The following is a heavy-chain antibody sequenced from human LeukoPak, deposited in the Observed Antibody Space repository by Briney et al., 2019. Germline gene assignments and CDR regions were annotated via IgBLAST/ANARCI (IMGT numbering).Heavy chain of an antibody. D-gene: IGHD6-19*01. CDR1: GFTFSSYG. CDR2: ISYDGSNK. V-gene: IGHV3-30*18. Sequence: GGSLRLSCAASGFTFSSYGMHWVRQAPGKGLEWVAVISYDGSNKYYADSVKGRFTISRDNSKNTLYLQMNSLGAEDTAVYYCAKAANSGWYYFDYWGQGTLVTVSS. J-gene: IGHJ4*02. CDR3: AKAANSGWYYFDY.